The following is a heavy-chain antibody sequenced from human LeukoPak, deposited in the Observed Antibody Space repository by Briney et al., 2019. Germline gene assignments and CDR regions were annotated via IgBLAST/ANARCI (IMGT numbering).Heavy chain of an antibody. V-gene: IGHV3-53*05. D-gene: IGHD1-14*01. Sequence: PEGSLRLSCAASGLIFSSNYMSWVRQAPGKGLEWVSALYSGGSIYYSDSVKGRFTISRDNSKNTLYLQMNSLRAEDTAVYYCAKGGGITDYARFDYWGQGTLVTVSS. J-gene: IGHJ4*02. CDR1: GLIFSSNY. CDR2: LYSGGSI. CDR3: AKGGGITDYARFDY.